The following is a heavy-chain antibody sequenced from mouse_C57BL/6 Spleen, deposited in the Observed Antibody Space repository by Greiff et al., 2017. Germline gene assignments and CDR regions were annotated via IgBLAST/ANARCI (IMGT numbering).Heavy chain of an antibody. CDR1: GYTFTSYW. CDR3: ARGKQLRLRYAMDY. J-gene: IGHJ4*01. Sequence: VQLQQPGAELVRPGTSVKLSCKASGYTFTSYWMHWVKQRPGQGLEWIGVIDPSDSYTNYNQKFKGKATLTVDTSSSTAYMQLSSLTSEDSAVYYCARGKQLRLRYAMDYWGQGTSVTVSS. D-gene: IGHD3-2*02. V-gene: IGHV1-59*01. CDR2: IDPSDSYT.